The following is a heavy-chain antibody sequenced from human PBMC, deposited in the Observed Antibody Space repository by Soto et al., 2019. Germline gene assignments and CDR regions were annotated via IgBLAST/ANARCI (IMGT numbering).Heavy chain of an antibody. V-gene: IGHV4-4*02. CDR2: IYHSGST. CDR1: GGSISSSNW. J-gene: IGHJ4*02. D-gene: IGHD2-15*01. Sequence: PSETLCLTCAVSGGSISSSNWWTWVRQPPGKGLEWIGEIYHSGSTNYNPSLKSRVTISVDKSTNQFSLNLTSVTAADTAVYYCASWGRYCSGASCFDSYFDYWGLGTLVTVSS. CDR3: ASWGRYCSGASCFDSYFDY.